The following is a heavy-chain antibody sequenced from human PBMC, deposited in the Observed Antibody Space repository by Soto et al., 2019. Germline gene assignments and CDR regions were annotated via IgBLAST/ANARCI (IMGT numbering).Heavy chain of an antibody. CDR1: GGSFSGYH. V-gene: IGHV4-34*01. CDR2: INHSGST. Sequence: SETLSLTCAVYGGSFSGYHWSWIRQPPGKGLEWIGEINHSGSTNYNPSLKSRVTISVDTSKNQFSLKLSSVTAADTAVYYCARAKYDSSGYYRTTYYYYYGMDVWGQGTTVTVSS. CDR3: ARAKYDSSGYYRTTYYYYYGMDV. D-gene: IGHD3-22*01. J-gene: IGHJ6*02.